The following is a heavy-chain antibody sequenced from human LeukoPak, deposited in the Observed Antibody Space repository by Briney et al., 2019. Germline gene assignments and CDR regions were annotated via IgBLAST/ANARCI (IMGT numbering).Heavy chain of an antibody. CDR1: GFTFSSYE. CDR3: ARVVSSRPGTGFDY. V-gene: IGHV3-48*01. J-gene: IGHJ4*02. D-gene: IGHD1-14*01. CDR2: ISSSSSTI. Sequence: GGSLRLSCAASGFTFSSYEMNWVRQAPGKGLEWVSYISSSSSTIYYADSVKGRFTISRDNAKNSLYLQMNSLRAEDTAVYYCARVVSSRPGTGFDYWGQGTLVTVSS.